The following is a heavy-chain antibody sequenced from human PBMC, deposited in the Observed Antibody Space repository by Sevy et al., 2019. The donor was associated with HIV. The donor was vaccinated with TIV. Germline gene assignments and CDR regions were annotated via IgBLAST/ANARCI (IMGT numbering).Heavy chain of an antibody. CDR2: IFSSGST. J-gene: IGHJ4*02. Sequence: GGSLRLSCAISGFTVNDKYIIWVRQAPGKGLEWVSVIFSSGSTYYADSAKGRFTISRDNSKNKAYLQMNSLRAEDTAVYYCVSLFLSYRSGWSYFDYWGQGTLVTVSS. V-gene: IGHV3-66*02. D-gene: IGHD6-19*01. CDR1: GFTVNDKY. CDR3: VSLFLSYRSGWSYFDY.